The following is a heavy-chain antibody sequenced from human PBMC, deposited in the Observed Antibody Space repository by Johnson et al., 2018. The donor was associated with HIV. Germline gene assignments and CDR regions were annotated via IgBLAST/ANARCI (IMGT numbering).Heavy chain of an antibody. Sequence: QVQLVESGGGLVKPGGSLRLSCAASGFTFSDYCMSWIRQAPGKGLEWVSYISYSASSMFYADSLQGRFTISRDNAKNSLYLQMNYLRVEDTAVYYSARLERLGGLSRVLDMWGQGTMVTVSS. CDR2: ISYSASSM. D-gene: IGHD6-19*01. V-gene: IGHV3-11*04. J-gene: IGHJ3*02. CDR1: GFTFSDYC. CDR3: ARLERLGGLSRVLDM.